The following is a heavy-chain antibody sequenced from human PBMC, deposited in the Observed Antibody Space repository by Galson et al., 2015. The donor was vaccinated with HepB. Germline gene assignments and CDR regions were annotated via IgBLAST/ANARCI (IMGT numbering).Heavy chain of an antibody. V-gene: IGHV1-18*04. Sequence: SVKVSCKASGYTFTSYGISWVRQAPGQGLEWMGWISAYNGNTNYAQKLQGRVTMTTDTSTSTAYMELRSLRSDDTAVYYCARDGPVGDTAMVDFDYWGQGTLVTVSS. CDR2: ISAYNGNT. J-gene: IGHJ4*02. D-gene: IGHD5-18*01. CDR1: GYTFTSYG. CDR3: ARDGPVGDTAMVDFDY.